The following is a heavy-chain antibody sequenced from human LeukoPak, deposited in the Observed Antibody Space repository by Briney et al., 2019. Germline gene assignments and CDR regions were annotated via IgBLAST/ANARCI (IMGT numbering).Heavy chain of an antibody. CDR3: ARSGTAVAAPSFDY. V-gene: IGHV4-59*08. J-gene: IGHJ4*02. D-gene: IGHD6-19*01. Sequence: SETLSLTCTVSGGSISSYYWSWIRQPPGKGLEWIGYIYYSGSTNYNPSLKSRVTISVDTSKNQFSLRLSSVTAADTAVYYCARSGTAVAAPSFDYWGQGTRVTVSS. CDR2: IYYSGST. CDR1: GGSISSYY.